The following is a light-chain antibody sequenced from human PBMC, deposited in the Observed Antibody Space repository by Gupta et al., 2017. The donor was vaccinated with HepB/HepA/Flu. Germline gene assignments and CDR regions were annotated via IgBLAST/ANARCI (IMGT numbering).Light chain of an antibody. V-gene: IGLV2-23*02. J-gene: IGLJ3*02. CDR2: AVT. CDR3: CSFGGSGTVV. CDR1: RSDIGSYSL. Sequence: QPASVSGSPGQSITISCTGTRSDIGSYSLVSWFQQHPGQAPKLIIYAVTKRPSGISHRFSASKSGSTASLTISALQTEDAAHYFCCSFGGSGTVVFGGGTQLTVL.